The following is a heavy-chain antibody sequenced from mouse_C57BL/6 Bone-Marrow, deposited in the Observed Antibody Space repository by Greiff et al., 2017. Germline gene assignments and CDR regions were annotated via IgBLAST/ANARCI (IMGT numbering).Heavy chain of an antibody. CDR2: IDPSDSYT. V-gene: IGHV1-69*01. CDR3: ARGGGYAMDY. Sequence: QVQLQQPGAELVMPGASVKLSCKASGYTFPSYRMHWVKQRPGQGLEWIGEIDPSDSYTNYNQKFKGKSTLTVDKSSSTAYMQLSSLTSEDSAVYYCARGGGYAMDYWGQGTSVTVSS. CDR1: GYTFPSYR. J-gene: IGHJ4*01.